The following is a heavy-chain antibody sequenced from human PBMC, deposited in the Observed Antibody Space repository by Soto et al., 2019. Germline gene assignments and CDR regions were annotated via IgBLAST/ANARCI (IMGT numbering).Heavy chain of an antibody. V-gene: IGHV1-8*01. CDR1: GYTFTSYD. J-gene: IGHJ6*02. CDR2: MNPNSGNT. CDR3: AIRRYCSGGSCYGENYYYGMDV. Sequence: GASLKVSCKASGYTFTSYDINWVRQATGQGLEWMGWMNPNSGNTGYAQKFQGRVTMTRNTSISTAYMELSSLRSEDTAVYYCAIRRYCSGGSCYGENYYYGMDVWGQGTTVTVSS. D-gene: IGHD2-15*01.